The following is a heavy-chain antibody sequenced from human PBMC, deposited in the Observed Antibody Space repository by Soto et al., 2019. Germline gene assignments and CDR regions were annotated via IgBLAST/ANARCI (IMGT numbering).Heavy chain of an antibody. D-gene: IGHD6-19*01. V-gene: IGHV3-11*05. CDR1: GFTFSDYY. CDR3: ARVRALAADGMEV. Sequence: QVQLVESGGGLVKPGGSLRLSCAASGFTFSDYYMIWIRQAPGKGLKWVSYISSSSSYTNYADSVKGRFTISRDNAKNSLYLQMNSLRADDTAVYYCARVRALAADGMEVWGQGTTVTVSS. J-gene: IGHJ6*02. CDR2: ISSSSSYT.